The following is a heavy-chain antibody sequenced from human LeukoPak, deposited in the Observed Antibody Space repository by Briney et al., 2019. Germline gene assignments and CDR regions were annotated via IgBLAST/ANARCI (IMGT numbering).Heavy chain of an antibody. CDR1: GFTVSSNY. Sequence: PGGSLRLSCAASGFTVSSNYMSWVRQAPGKGLEWVSVIYSGGSTYYADSVKGRFTISRDNSKNTLYLQMNSLRAEYTAVYYCARGYYYDSSGLDAFDIWGQGTMVTVSS. D-gene: IGHD3-22*01. CDR2: IYSGGST. V-gene: IGHV3-66*02. CDR3: ARGYYYDSSGLDAFDI. J-gene: IGHJ3*02.